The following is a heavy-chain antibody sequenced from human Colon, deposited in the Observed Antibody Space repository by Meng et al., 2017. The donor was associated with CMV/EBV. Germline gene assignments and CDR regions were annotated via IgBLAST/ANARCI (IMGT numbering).Heavy chain of an antibody. J-gene: IGHJ6*02. CDR1: GYTFASYW. Sequence: GGSLRLSCKGSGYTFASYWVAWVRQMPGKGLEWMGIIYPGDSDTRYNPSFEGQVTTSVDKSISSAYLQYNGLRASDTAIYYCARLGYCTSTSCKGYNYGMDVWGQGTTVTVSS. D-gene: IGHD2-2*01. CDR2: IYPGDSDT. CDR3: ARLGYCTSTSCKGYNYGMDV. V-gene: IGHV5-51*01.